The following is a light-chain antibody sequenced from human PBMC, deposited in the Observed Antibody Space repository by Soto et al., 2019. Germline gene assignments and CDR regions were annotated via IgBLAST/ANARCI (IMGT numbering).Light chain of an antibody. CDR3: QQYFSYPYT. J-gene: IGKJ2*01. V-gene: IGKV1-5*01. CDR1: ESIYRW. Sequence: DIQMTQSPSTLSASVGDRVTITCRASESIYRWLAWYQQKPGKAPKFLIYDASSLESGVPSSFSGSGSGTEFTLTISSLQPDDFATYYCQQYFSYPYTFGQGTKLEIK. CDR2: DAS.